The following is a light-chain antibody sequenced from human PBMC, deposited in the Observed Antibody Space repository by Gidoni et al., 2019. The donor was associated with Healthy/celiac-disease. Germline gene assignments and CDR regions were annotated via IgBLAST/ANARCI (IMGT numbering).Light chain of an antibody. V-gene: IGKV1-5*03. J-gene: IGKJ1*01. CDR2: KAS. CDR1: QSISSW. CDR3: QQYNSYRT. Sequence: DIQMTQSPSTLSASVGDRVTITCRASQSISSWLAWYQQKPGKAPKLLIYKASSLESGVPSGFSGSGSGTEFTLTISSLQPDDVATYYCQQYNSYRTFGQGTKVEIK.